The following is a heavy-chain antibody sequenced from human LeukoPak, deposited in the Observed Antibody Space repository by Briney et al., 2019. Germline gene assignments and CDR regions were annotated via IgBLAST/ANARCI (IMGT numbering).Heavy chain of an antibody. J-gene: IGHJ4*02. CDR1: GYTFTCYY. CDR2: INPNSGGT. Sequence: ASVKVSCKASGYTFTCYYMHWVRQAPGQGLEWMGWINPNSGGTNYAQKFQGRVTMTRDTSISTAYMELSRLRSDDTAVYYCARDGPVRGVITKNFDYWGQGTLVTVSS. D-gene: IGHD3-10*01. CDR3: ARDGPVRGVITKNFDY. V-gene: IGHV1-2*02.